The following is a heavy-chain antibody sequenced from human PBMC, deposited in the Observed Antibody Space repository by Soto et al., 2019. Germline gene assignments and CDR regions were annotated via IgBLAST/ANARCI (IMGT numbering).Heavy chain of an antibody. Sequence: PSETLSLTCAVYGGSFSGYYWTWIRQPPGTGLEWIGEINHSGSTNYNPSLKSRVTISVDTSKNQFSLKLTSVTAADTAVYYCARDKITGLFDYWGQGTLATVSS. D-gene: IGHD2-8*02. CDR3: ARDKITGLFDY. CDR2: INHSGST. CDR1: GGSFSGYY. J-gene: IGHJ4*02. V-gene: IGHV4-34*01.